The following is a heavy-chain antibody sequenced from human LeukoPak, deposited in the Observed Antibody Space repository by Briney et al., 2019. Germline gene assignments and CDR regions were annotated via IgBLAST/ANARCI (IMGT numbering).Heavy chain of an antibody. D-gene: IGHD3-3*01. CDR3: AREASSDFYDFWGGYYSSGMDV. CDR2: INPSGGST. CDR1: GYTFTSYY. J-gene: IGHJ6*02. Sequence: ASVKVSCKASGYTFTSYYMHWVRQAPGQGLEWMGIINPSGGSTSYAQKFQGRVTMTRDTSTSTVYMELSSLRSEDTAVYYCAREASSDFYDFWGGYYSSGMDVWGQGTTVTVSS. V-gene: IGHV1-46*01.